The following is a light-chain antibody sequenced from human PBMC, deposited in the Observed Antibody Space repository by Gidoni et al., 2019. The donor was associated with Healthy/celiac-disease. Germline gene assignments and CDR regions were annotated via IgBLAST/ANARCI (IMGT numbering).Light chain of an antibody. CDR3: QQYNSYSPYT. Sequence: DIQMTQSPSTLFASVGDRVTITCRASQSISSWLAWYQQKPGKAPKLLIYDASSLESGVPSRFSGSGSGTEFTLTISSLQPDDFATYYCQQYNSYSPYTFGQGTKLEIK. CDR1: QSISSW. V-gene: IGKV1-5*01. CDR2: DAS. J-gene: IGKJ2*01.